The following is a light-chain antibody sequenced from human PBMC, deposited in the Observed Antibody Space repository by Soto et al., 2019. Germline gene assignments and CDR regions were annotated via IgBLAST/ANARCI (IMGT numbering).Light chain of an antibody. CDR3: QQYGTSPPVT. V-gene: IGKV3-20*01. CDR2: GAS. Sequence: EIVLTQSPGTLSLSPGERATLSCRASQSVSSSYLAWYQQKLGQAPRLLIYGASSRATGIPDRFSGSGSGTDFTLTISRLEPEDFAVYYCQQYGTSPPVTFGQGTRLEIQ. J-gene: IGKJ5*01. CDR1: QSVSSSY.